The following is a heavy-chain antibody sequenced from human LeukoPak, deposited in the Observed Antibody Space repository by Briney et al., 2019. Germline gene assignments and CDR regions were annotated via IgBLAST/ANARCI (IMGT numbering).Heavy chain of an antibody. D-gene: IGHD5-12*01. V-gene: IGHV4-39*01. CDR2: IYYSGST. CDR1: GGSISSSSYY. Sequence: SETLSLTCTVSGGSISSSSYYWGWIRQPPGKGLEWIGSIYYSGSTYYNPSLKSRVTISVDTSKNQFSLKLSSVTAADTAVYYCARRGVEGDLESGYGLYYFDYWGQGTLVTVSS. J-gene: IGHJ4*02. CDR3: ARRGVEGDLESGYGLYYFDY.